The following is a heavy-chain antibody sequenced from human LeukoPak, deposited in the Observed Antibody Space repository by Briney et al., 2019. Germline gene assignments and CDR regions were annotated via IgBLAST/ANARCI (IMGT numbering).Heavy chain of an antibody. CDR3: ARILKRYSGYDLGRKINNWFDP. CDR1: GDSITSPYY. V-gene: IGHV4-61*05. J-gene: IGHJ5*02. D-gene: IGHD5-12*01. CDR2: IYYSGST. Sequence: PSETLSLTCTVSGDSITSPYYWGWIRQPPGKGLEWIGYIYYSGSTNYNPSLKSRVTISVDTSKNQFSLKLSSVTAADTAVYYCARILKRYSGYDLGRKINNWFDPWGQGTLVTVSS.